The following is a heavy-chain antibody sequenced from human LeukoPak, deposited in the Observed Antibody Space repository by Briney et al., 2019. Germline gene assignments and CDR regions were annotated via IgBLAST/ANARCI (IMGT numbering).Heavy chain of an antibody. CDR3: TRPDGGYAY. J-gene: IGHJ4*02. Sequence: AESLMIFCKGSGYSFTTHWIGWVRQMPGKGLEWMGIIYPGDSDTTYSPSFQGQVTFSVDKSISTAYLQWSSLKATDTAIYYCTRPDGGYAYWGQGTLVTVSS. CDR1: GYSFTTHW. D-gene: IGHD5-12*01. CDR2: IYPGDSDT. V-gene: IGHV5-51*01.